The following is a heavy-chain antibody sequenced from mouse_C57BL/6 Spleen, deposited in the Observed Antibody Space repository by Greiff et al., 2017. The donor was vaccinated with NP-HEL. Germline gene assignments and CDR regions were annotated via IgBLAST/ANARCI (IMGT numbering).Heavy chain of an antibody. CDR1: GYTFTSYW. CDR2: INPSSGYT. CDR3: ARFYSSSAWFAY. D-gene: IGHD2-5*01. V-gene: IGHV1-7*01. Sequence: QVQLQQSGAELAKPGASVKLSCKASGYTFTSYWMHWVKQRPGQGLEWIGYINPSSGYTKYNQKFKDKATLTADKSSSTAYMQLNSLTYEDSAVYFCARFYSSSAWFAYWGQGTLVTVSA. J-gene: IGHJ3*01.